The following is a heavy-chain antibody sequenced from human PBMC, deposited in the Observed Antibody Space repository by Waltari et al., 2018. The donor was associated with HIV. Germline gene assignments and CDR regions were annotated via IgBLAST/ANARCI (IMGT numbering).Heavy chain of an antibody. V-gene: IGHV4-34*01. J-gene: IGHJ5*02. CDR1: GGSFSGYY. D-gene: IGHD3-9*01. CDR2: INHSGST. Sequence: VQLQQWGAGLLKPSETLSLTCAVYGGSFSGYYWSWIRQPPGKGLEWIGEINHSGSTNYNPSLKSRVTISVDTSKNQFSLKLSSVTAADTAVYYCARRPYYDISWFDPWGQGTLVTVSS. CDR3: ARRPYYDISWFDP.